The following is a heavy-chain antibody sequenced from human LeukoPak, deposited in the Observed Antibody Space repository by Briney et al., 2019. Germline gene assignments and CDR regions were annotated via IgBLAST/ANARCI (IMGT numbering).Heavy chain of an antibody. V-gene: IGHV4-39*01. D-gene: IGHD3-16*01. Sequence: GSLRLSCAASGFTFSSYAMSWVRQAPGKGLEWIGSIYYSGSTYYNPSLKSRATISVDTSKNQFSLKLSSVTAADTAVYYCARRYYDYVWGSYGSVDYWGQGTLVTVSS. CDR1: GFTFSSYA. CDR2: IYYSGST. J-gene: IGHJ4*02. CDR3: ARRYYDYVWGSYGSVDY.